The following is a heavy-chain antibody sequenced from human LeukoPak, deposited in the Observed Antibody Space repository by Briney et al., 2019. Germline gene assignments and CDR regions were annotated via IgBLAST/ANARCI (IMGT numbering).Heavy chain of an antibody. V-gene: IGHV4-39*07. CDR1: GGSISSSSYY. D-gene: IGHD3-10*01. Sequence: PSETLSLTCTVSGGSISSSSYYWGWIRQPPGKGLEWIGEINHSGSTNYNPSLKSRVTISVDTSKNQFSLKLSSVTAADTAVYYCARGVLLWFGELSDFDYWGQGTLVTVSS. J-gene: IGHJ4*02. CDR2: INHSGST. CDR3: ARGVLLWFGELSDFDY.